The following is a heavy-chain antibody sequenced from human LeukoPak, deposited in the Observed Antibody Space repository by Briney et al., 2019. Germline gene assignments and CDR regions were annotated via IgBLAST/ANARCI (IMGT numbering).Heavy chain of an antibody. J-gene: IGHJ3*02. CDR2: VYSSGYT. Sequence: SETLSLTCTVSGGSISGYYCSWVRQPPGKEMEWIGYVYSSGYTNYNPSLKSRVTLSVDTSKNQFSLKLVSVTAADTAVYYCARHPPSSAGAYDIWGQGTMVTVSS. CDR1: GGSISGYY. D-gene: IGHD3-10*01. V-gene: IGHV4-59*08. CDR3: ARHPPSSAGAYDI.